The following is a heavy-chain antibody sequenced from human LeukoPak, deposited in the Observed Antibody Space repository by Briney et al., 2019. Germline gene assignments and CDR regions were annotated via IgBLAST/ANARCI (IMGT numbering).Heavy chain of an antibody. CDR1: GYTFTGYY. CDR3: ARADDSVEASGHFDY. D-gene: IGHD3-22*01. CDR2: INPNSGGT. V-gene: IGHV1-2*02. J-gene: IGHJ4*02. Sequence: GASVKLSCNASGYTFTGYYIHWVRQPPGQGLEWMGWINPNSGGTNYAQKFQGRVTMTRDTSISTAYMELSRLRSDDTAVYYCARADDSVEASGHFDYWGQGTLVTVSS.